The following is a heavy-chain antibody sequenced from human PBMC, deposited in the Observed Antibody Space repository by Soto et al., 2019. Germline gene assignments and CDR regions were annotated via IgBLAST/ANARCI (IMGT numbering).Heavy chain of an antibody. D-gene: IGHD1-26*01. CDR1: GGSLRGYY. CDR3: AKSATVGAANFDV. V-gene: IGHV4-34*01. CDR2: INYSGGT. Sequence: SETLSLTCAVSGGSLRGYYWSWIRQSPGKGLEWIGEINYSGGTNYNPSLKSRVTISVDTSKNQSSLRLISLTAADTAVYYCAKSATVGAANFDVWGQGTMVTVSS. J-gene: IGHJ3*01.